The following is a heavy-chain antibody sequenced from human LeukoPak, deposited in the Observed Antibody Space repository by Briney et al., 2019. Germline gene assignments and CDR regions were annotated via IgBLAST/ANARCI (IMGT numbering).Heavy chain of an antibody. J-gene: IGHJ4*02. CDR1: GFTFTDYF. CDR3: ARDRGWRTSGYYLYHFDY. D-gene: IGHD3-22*01. Sequence: GGSLRLSCVASGFTFTDYFMSWVRQAPGKGLEWVASIKHNGGEKYYVDSVKSRFTISRDNAKNSLYLEMSSLRVEDTAVYYCARDRGWRTSGYYLYHFDYWGQGTLVTFAS. V-gene: IGHV3-7*01. CDR2: IKHNGGEK.